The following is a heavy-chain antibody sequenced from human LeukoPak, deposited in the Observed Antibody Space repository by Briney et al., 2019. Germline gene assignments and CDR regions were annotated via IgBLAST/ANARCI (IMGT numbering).Heavy chain of an antibody. V-gene: IGHV3-11*05. CDR1: GFTFSDYY. J-gene: IGHJ4*02. CDR2: IIKSSSST. Sequence: GGSLRLSCAASGFTFSDYYMSWIRQAPGKGLEWASYIIKSSSSTNYADSVKGRFSISRDNAKNTLYLQLNSLTVEDTAVYYCARVRSSGSPLDYWGQGTLVTVSS. D-gene: IGHD3-10*01. CDR3: ARVRSSGSPLDY.